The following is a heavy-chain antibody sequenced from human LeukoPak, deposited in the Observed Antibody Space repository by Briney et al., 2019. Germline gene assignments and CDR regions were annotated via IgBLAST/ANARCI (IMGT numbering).Heavy chain of an antibody. CDR2: MNPNSGNT. CDR3: ASFGTPKSGYDFDY. Sequence: ASVKVSCKASGYTFTSYDINWVRQATGQGLEWMGWMNPNSGNTDYAQKFQGRVTMTKNTSISTAYMELSSLRSEDTAVYYCASFGTPKSGYDFDYWGQGTLVTVSS. D-gene: IGHD5-12*01. CDR1: GYTFTSYD. V-gene: IGHV1-8*01. J-gene: IGHJ4*02.